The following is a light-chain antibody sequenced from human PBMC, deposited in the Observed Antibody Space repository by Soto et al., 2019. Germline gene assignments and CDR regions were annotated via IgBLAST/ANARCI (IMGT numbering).Light chain of an antibody. CDR1: QSISTW. Sequence: DIQMTQSPSALSASVGDRVNITCRASQSISTWLAWYQQKPGEAPKLLMYKASSLDSGVPSRFSGSGSGTELTLTISGLQPEDFALYYCQRYGSSTPFLTFGGGTKVDIK. CDR3: QRYGSSTPFLT. V-gene: IGKV1-5*03. J-gene: IGKJ4*01. CDR2: KAS.